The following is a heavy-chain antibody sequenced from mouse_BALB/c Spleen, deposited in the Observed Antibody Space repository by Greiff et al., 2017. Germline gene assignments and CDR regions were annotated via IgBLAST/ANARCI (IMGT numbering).Heavy chain of an antibody. V-gene: IGHV5-4*02. CDR1: GFTFSDYY. CDR3: ARDKGYGSSYAMDY. Sequence: EVKVVESGGGLVKPGGSLKLSCAASGFTFSDYYMYWVRQTPEKRLEWVATISDGGSYTYYPDSVKGRFTISRDNAKNNLYLQMSSLKSEDTAMYYCARDKGYGSSYAMDYWGQGTSVTVSS. CDR2: ISDGGSYT. J-gene: IGHJ4*01. D-gene: IGHD1-1*01.